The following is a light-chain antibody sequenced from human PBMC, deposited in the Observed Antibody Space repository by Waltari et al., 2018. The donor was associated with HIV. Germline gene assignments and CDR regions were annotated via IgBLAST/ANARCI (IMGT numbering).Light chain of an antibody. CDR1: QSVSNNY. Sequence: DIVLTQSPGTLSLSPGERATLSCRASQSVSNNYLAWYQQKPGQAPRLLIDGASSRATGIPDRFSGSGSGTDFTLTISRLEPEDCAVYYCQQYGGSSFTFGPGTKVDIK. J-gene: IGKJ3*01. V-gene: IGKV3-20*01. CDR2: GAS. CDR3: QQYGGSSFT.